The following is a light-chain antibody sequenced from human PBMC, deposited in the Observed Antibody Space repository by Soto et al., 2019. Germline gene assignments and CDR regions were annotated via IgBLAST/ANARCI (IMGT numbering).Light chain of an antibody. CDR1: SSNIGAGYD. V-gene: IGLV1-40*01. J-gene: IGLJ1*01. Sequence: QSALTQPPSVSGAPGRRVTISCTGSSSNIGAGYDVHWYQQLPGTAPKLLIYGNSNRPSGVPDRFSGSKSGTSASLAITGLESEDEADYYCQSYGSRLSGCYVFGTGPKVTVL. CDR2: GNS. CDR3: QSYGSRLSGCYV.